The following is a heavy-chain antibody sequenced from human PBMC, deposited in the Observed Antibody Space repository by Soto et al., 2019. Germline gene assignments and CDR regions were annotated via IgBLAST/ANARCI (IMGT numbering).Heavy chain of an antibody. Sequence: ASVKVYCKASGSTFTSYGISRVRQAPGQELKWMGWISAYNGNTNYAQKLQDSVTMTTDTSTSTAYMELRSLRSDDTAVYYCAASYYYGSGSYSDAFDIWGQGTMVTVSS. V-gene: IGHV1-18*01. CDR1: GSTFTSYG. CDR3: AASYYYGSGSYSDAFDI. CDR2: ISAYNGNT. D-gene: IGHD3-10*01. J-gene: IGHJ3*02.